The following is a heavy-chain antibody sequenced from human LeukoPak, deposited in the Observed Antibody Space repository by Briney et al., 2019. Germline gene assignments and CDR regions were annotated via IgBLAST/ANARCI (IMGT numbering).Heavy chain of an antibody. CDR3: ARDLSGMATGKTDY. CDR2: IIPILGIA. CDR1: GGTFTSYA. D-gene: IGHD5-24*01. V-gene: IGHV1-69*04. J-gene: IGHJ4*02. Sequence: SVKVSCKASGGTFTSYAISWARQAPGQGLEWMGRIIPILGIAKTVQKFQRRVTITADKSTITAYMELSSMRTEDTAVYYCARDLSGMATGKTDYWGQGTLVTVSS.